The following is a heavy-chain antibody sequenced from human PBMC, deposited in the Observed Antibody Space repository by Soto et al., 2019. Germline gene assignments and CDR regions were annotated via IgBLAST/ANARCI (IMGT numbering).Heavy chain of an antibody. CDR1: GFIFNNYA. J-gene: IGHJ6*02. CDR2: SGGSGGTT. V-gene: IGHV3-23*01. D-gene: IGHD2-8*02. CDR3: ARDWTGNTCPCLDV. Sequence: EVQLWESGGGLVQPGGSLRLSCAASGFIFNNYALTWVRQSPGKGLEWVSTSGGSGGTTYYADSVKGRFTISRDSSKNTLSLQVNSLRVEDTATYYCARDWTGNTCPCLDVWGQGTTVSVSS.